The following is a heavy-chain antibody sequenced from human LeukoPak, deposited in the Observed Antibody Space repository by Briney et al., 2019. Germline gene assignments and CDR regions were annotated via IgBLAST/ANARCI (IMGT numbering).Heavy chain of an antibody. V-gene: IGHV3-74*01. D-gene: IGHD6-19*01. CDR3: AKEPVAGTWGLRYYMDV. Sequence: PGGSLRLSCAVSGFTFSSYWMHWVRQAPGKGLVWVSRVNSDGSITIYADSVKGRFTISRDNSKNTLYLQMNSLRAEDTAVYYCAKEPVAGTWGLRYYMDVWGKGTTVTVSS. CDR1: GFTFSSYW. J-gene: IGHJ6*03. CDR2: VNSDGSIT.